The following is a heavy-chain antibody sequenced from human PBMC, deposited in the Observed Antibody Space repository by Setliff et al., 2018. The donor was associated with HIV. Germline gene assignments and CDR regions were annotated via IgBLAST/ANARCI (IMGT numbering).Heavy chain of an antibody. CDR3: ATAGEMATIGYSYYYMGV. D-gene: IGHD3-10*01. J-gene: IGHJ6*03. CDR1: GGTFSRNA. Sequence: SVKVSCKASGGTFSRNAISWVRQAPGQGLEWIGGITPIFGTPKYAQKFQGRVTITADESRSTAYLELSSLRSEDTAVYYCATAGEMATIGYSYYYMGVWGKETTVTVSS. V-gene: IGHV1-69*13. CDR2: ITPIFGTP.